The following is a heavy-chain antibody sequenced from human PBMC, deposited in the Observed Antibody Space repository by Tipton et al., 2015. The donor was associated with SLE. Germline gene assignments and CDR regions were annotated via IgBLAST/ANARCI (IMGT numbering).Heavy chain of an antibody. V-gene: IGHV4-61*02. CDR2: IYTSGST. Sequence: LRLSCTVSGGSISSSSFYWGWIRQPPGKGLEWIGRIYTSGSTNYNPSLKSRVTISVDTSKNQFSLKLSSVTAADTAVYYCAGGVAYYYYYYMDVWGKGTTVTVSS. D-gene: IGHD2-15*01. CDR1: GGSISSSSFY. CDR3: AGGVAYYYYYYMDV. J-gene: IGHJ6*03.